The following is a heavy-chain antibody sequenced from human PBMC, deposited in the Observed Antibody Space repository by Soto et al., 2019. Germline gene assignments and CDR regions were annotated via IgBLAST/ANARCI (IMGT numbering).Heavy chain of an antibody. CDR2: INPSGGST. CDR3: ARDQRGAYDF. J-gene: IGHJ4*02. D-gene: IGHD3-3*01. CDR1: GYSFTTYY. Sequence: QVQLVQSGAEVKKPGASVKVSCKASGYSFTTYYINWMRQAPGQGLEWMGIINPSGGSTTYAQKVQGRVTMTRDTSTRTFYMELSSLRSEDTAIYYCARDQRGAYDFWGQGSLVTVSS. V-gene: IGHV1-46*01.